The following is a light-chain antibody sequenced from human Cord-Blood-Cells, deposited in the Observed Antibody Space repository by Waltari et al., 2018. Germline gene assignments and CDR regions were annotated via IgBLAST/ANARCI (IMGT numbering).Light chain of an antibody. CDR1: SSDVGGYNY. CDR2: EVS. CDR3: SSYTSSSTYV. V-gene: IGLV2-14*01. Sequence: QSALTQPASVSGSPGQSITISCTGTSSDVGGYNYVSWYQQHPGKAPKLMIYEVSNRPSWVSNRFSGSKSGNTASLTISWLQAEDESDYYCSSYTSSSTYVFGTGTKVTVL. J-gene: IGLJ1*01.